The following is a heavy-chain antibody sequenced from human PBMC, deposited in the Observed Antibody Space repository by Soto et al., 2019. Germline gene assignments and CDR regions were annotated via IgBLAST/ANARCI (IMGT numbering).Heavy chain of an antibody. CDR1: GFTFSSYW. V-gene: IGHV3-7*05. J-gene: IGHJ4*02. CDR2: IKQDGSEK. CDR3: ARDSYYYGSGSYY. D-gene: IGHD3-10*01. Sequence: PGGSLRLSCAASGFTFSSYWMSWVRQAPGKGLEWVANIKQDGSEKYYVDSVKGRFTISRDNAKKSLYLQMNSPRAEDTAVYYCARDSYYYGSGSYYWGQGTLVTV.